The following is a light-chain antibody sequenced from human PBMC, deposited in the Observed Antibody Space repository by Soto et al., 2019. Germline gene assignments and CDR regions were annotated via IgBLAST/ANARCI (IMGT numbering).Light chain of an antibody. J-gene: IGKJ1*01. CDR3: QQTYNTPRT. CDR2: GAS. V-gene: IGKV1-39*01. Sequence: DIQMTQSPSSLSASVGDRFTITWRTSQNIKNYLNWYQQKPGRAPKLLIYGASDLQSGVPSRFSGSGSGTDFTLTISSLQSEDFATYYCQQTYNTPRTFGQGTKVDI. CDR1: QNIKNY.